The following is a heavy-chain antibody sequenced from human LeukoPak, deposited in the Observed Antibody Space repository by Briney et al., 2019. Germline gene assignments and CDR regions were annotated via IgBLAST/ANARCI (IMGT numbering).Heavy chain of an antibody. V-gene: IGHV3-7*04. CDR1: GFPFSSYW. CDR3: TRVGYIDEGIDY. D-gene: IGHD5-24*01. Sequence: SGGSLRLSCVASGFPFSSYWMTWVRQAPGKGLEWVANIKQDGSKKSYVDSVKGRFTISRDYAKNSLYLQMNSLRAEDTAIYYCTRVGYIDEGIDYWGQGTLVTVSS. J-gene: IGHJ4*02. CDR2: IKQDGSKK.